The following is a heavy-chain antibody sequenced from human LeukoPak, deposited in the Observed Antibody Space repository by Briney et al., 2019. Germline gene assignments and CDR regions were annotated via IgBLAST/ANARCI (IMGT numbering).Heavy chain of an antibody. V-gene: IGHV4-59*01. CDR1: GGSISSYY. Sequence: SETLSLTCTVSGGSISSYYWSWLRQPPGKGLEWIGYIYYSGSTNYNTSLKSRVTISVDTSKNQFSLKLSSVTAADTAVYYCARVPKGYSSSSSFGYYYYYYMDVWGKGTTVTVSS. CDR3: ARVPKGYSSSSSFGYYYYYYMDV. CDR2: IYYSGST. J-gene: IGHJ6*03. D-gene: IGHD6-6*01.